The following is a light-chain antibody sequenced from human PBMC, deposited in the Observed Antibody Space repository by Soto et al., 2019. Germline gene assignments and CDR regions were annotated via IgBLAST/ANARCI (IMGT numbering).Light chain of an antibody. J-gene: IGKJ1*01. CDR2: GAS. CDR3: QLYGSSLWT. V-gene: IGKV3-20*01. CDR1: QSVSSSY. Sequence: EIVLTQSPGTLSLSPGERATLSCRTSQSVSSSYLAWYQQRPGQAPRLLIYGASSMATGIPDRFSGSGSGTDFSLTIIRLEPEDFAVYYCQLYGSSLWTFGQGTKV.